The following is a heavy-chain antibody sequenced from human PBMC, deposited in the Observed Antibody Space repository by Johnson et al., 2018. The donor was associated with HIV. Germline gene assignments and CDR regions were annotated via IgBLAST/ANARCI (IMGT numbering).Heavy chain of an antibody. D-gene: IGHD4-17*01. CDR2: IKQDGSEK. Sequence: VQLVESGGGLVQPGGSLRLSCAASGFTFSSYWMSWVRQAPGKGLEWVANIKQDGSEKYYVDSVKGRFTISRDNAKNSLYLQMNSLRAEDTAVYYCARDVTTTVTTDACDIWGQGTMVTVSS. CDR1: GFTFSSYW. J-gene: IGHJ3*02. CDR3: ARDVTTTVTTDACDI. V-gene: IGHV3-7*05.